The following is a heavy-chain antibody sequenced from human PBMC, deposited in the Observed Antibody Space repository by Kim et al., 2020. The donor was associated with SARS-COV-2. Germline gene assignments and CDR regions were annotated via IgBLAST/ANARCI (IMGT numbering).Heavy chain of an antibody. V-gene: IGHV3-30-3*01. CDR3: ARVSARSHDY. CDR2: ISYDGSNK. J-gene: IGHJ4*02. D-gene: IGHD3-10*01. Sequence: GGSLRLSCAASGFTFSSYAMHWVRQAPGKGLEWVAVISYDGSNKYYADSVKGRFTISRDNSKNTLYLQMNSLRAEDTAVYYCARVSARSHDYWGQGTLVTVSS. CDR1: GFTFSSYA.